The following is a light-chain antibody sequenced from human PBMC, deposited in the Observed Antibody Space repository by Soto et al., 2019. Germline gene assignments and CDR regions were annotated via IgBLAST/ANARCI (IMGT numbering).Light chain of an antibody. CDR3: QQYYSSFT. J-gene: IGKJ4*01. CDR1: QHVTTTY. CDR2: GAT. V-gene: IGKV3-20*01. Sequence: IVLTQSPATLSLSPGERATLSCTASQHVTTTYIAWYQQKFGQAPRLLIYGATTRATGTPDRFTGGGFGTDFTLTINRVDHEDFAVYCGQQYYSSFTFGGGTKVEMK.